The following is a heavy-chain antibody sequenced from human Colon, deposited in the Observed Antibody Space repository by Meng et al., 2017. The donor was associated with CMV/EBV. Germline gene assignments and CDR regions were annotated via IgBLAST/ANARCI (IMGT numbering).Heavy chain of an antibody. Sequence: SETLSLTCTVSGYSISSGSYWGRIRQPPGKGVEWIGSIYHSGSTYYNPSLKSRVTISVDTSKNQFSLKMGSVTAADTAVYYCARDYYDSRGYWNGLGSNWFDPWGQGTLVTVSS. CDR3: ARDYYDSRGYWNGLGSNWFDP. D-gene: IGHD3-22*01. CDR2: IYHSGST. CDR1: GYSISSGSY. J-gene: IGHJ5*02. V-gene: IGHV4-38-2*02.